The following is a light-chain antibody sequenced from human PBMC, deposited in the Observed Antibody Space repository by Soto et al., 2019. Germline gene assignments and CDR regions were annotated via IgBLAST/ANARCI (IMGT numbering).Light chain of an antibody. V-gene: IGLV2-14*01. CDR2: EVS. CDR3: SSYTSSSTDV. CDR1: SSDVGGYNY. J-gene: IGLJ1*01. Sequence: QSALTQPASVSGSPGQSITISCAGSSSDVGGYNYVSWYQQHPDKAPKLLIYEVSRRPSGVSNRFSGPKSGNTASLTISGLQAEDEADYYCSSYTSSSTDVFGTGTKLTVL.